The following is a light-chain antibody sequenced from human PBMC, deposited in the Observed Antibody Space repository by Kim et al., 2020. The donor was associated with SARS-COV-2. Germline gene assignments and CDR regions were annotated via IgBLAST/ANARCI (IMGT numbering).Light chain of an antibody. Sequence: SYELTQPPSVSVSPGQTASITCSGDKLGDKYACWYQQKPGQPPVLVIYQHNKRPSGIPERFSGSNSGNTATLTISGTQAMDEADYYCQAWDSSTVVFGGG. CDR3: QAWDSSTVV. J-gene: IGLJ2*01. V-gene: IGLV3-1*01. CDR2: QHN. CDR1: KLGDKY.